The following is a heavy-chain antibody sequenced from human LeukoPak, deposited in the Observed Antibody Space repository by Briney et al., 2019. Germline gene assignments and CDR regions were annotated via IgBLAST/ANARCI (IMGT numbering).Heavy chain of an antibody. CDR2: IYYSGST. Sequence: SETLSLTCTVSGGSISSSSYYWGWIRQPPGKGLEWIGSIYYSGSTYYNPSLKSRVTISVYTSKNQFSLKLSSVTAADTAVYYCARVRGPAATPTDAMSYYYYYYMDVWGKGTTVTVSS. V-gene: IGHV4-39*07. D-gene: IGHD2-2*01. CDR1: GGSISSSSYY. CDR3: ARVRGPAATPTDAMSYYYYYYMDV. J-gene: IGHJ6*03.